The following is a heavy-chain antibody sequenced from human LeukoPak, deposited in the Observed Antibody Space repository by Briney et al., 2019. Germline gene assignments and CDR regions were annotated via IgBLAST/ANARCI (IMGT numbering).Heavy chain of an antibody. Sequence: VKPSETLSLTCTVSGGSISSYYWSWIRQSPGMGLEWIGYIYYSGYTNYNPSLKSRVTISVDTSNNQFSLKLSSVTAADTAVYYCARSEPRGYSYGFVDNWGQGTLATVSS. D-gene: IGHD5-18*01. J-gene: IGHJ4*02. V-gene: IGHV4-59*01. CDR1: GGSISSYY. CDR2: IYYSGYT. CDR3: ARSEPRGYSYGFVDN.